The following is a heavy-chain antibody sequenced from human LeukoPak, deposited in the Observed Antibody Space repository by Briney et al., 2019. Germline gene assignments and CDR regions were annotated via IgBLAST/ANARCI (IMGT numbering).Heavy chain of an antibody. V-gene: IGHV1-69*13. CDR1: GGTLSSYA. D-gene: IGHD2-2*01. J-gene: IGHJ6*03. CDR2: IIPIFGTA. Sequence: SVKVSCKASGGTLSSYAISWVRQAPGQGLEWMGGIIPIFGTANYAQKFQGRVTITADESTSTAYMELSSLRSEDTAVYYCASRAPDIVVVPAAIIDYYYYMDVWGKGTTVTVSS. CDR3: ASRAPDIVVVPAAIIDYYYYMDV.